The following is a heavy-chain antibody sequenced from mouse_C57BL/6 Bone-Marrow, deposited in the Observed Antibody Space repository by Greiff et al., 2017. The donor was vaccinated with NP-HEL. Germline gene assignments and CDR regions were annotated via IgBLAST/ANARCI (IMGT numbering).Heavy chain of an antibody. V-gene: IGHV15-2*01. Sequence: QVQLKESGSELRSPGSSVKLSCKDFDSEVFPIAYMSWVRQKPGHGFEWIGGILPSIGRTIYGEKFEDKATLDADTLSNTAYLELNSLTSEDSAIYYCARDGSSYPYYAMDYWGQGTSVTVSS. CDR3: ARDGSSYPYYAMDY. D-gene: IGHD1-1*01. J-gene: IGHJ4*01. CDR1: DSEVFPIAY. CDR2: ILPSIGRT.